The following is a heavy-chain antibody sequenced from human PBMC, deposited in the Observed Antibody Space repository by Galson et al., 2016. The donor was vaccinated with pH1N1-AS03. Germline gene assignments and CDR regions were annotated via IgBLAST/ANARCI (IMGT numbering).Heavy chain of an antibody. D-gene: IGHD3-9*01. CDR3: ARGETIDWYDY. Sequence: ETLSLTCIVSGGSLKSSYWNWIRQSPGKGLEWIGHIYFSGKTKYNPSLKDRVTISLDTSNNVVSLELTSVTSADTAVYYCARGETIDWYDYWGQGTLVTVSS. CDR1: GGSLKSSY. V-gene: IGHV4-59*01. CDR2: IYFSGKT. J-gene: IGHJ4*02.